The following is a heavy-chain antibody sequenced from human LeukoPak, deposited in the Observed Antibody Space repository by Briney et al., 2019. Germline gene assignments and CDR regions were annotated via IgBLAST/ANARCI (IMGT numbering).Heavy chain of an antibody. CDR1: GGSISSSSYY. J-gene: IGHJ4*02. CDR2: IYYSGST. Sequence: SETLSLTCTVSGGSISSSSYYWGWIRQPPGKGLEWIGSIYYSGSTYYNPSLKSRVTISVDTSKNQFSLKLSSVTAADTAVYYYARDATSLYYYDSSGYQSAPDYWGQGTLVTVSS. V-gene: IGHV4-39*07. CDR3: ARDATSLYYYDSSGYQSAPDY. D-gene: IGHD3-22*01.